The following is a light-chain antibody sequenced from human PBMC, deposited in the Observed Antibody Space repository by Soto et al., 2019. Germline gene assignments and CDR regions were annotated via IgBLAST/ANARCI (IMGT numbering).Light chain of an antibody. CDR2: GAS. J-gene: IGKJ1*01. CDR1: QSVSSSY. V-gene: IGKV3D-7*01. CDR3: RQDYNWPWT. Sequence: EIVMTQSPATLSLSPGERATLSCRASQSVSSSYLSWYQKKHGQAPRLLIYGASTRATGIPARFSGSGSGTDFTITIRGRQPEDFAVYYCRQDYNWPWTFGQGTKVEI.